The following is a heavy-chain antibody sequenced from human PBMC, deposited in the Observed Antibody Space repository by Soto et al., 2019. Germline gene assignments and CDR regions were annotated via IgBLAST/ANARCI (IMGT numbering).Heavy chain of an antibody. D-gene: IGHD4-17*01. V-gene: IGHV3-30*18. CDR1: GFTFSSYG. CDR2: ISYDGSNK. J-gene: IGHJ4*02. CDR3: AKDLTTVTTLDY. Sequence: QVQLVESGGGVVQPGRSLRLSCAASGFTFSSYGMHWVRQAPGKGLEWVAVISYDGSNKYYADSVKGRFTISRDNSKNTLYLQMNSLRAEDTAVYYCAKDLTTVTTLDYWGQGTLVTVSS.